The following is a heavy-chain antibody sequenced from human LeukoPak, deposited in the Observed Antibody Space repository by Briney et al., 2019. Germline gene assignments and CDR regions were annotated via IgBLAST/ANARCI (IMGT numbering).Heavy chain of an antibody. Sequence: PSETLSLTCTVSDGSISSSSYYWGWIRQPPKKGLEWIGSIYYSGSTFYNPSLKSRVTMSVDTSKNQFSLRLSSVTAADTAVYYCAREGDFNRGIDYWGQGSLVTVSS. D-gene: IGHD1-14*01. CDR2: IYYSGST. CDR1: DGSISSSSYY. V-gene: IGHV4-39*07. J-gene: IGHJ4*02. CDR3: AREGDFNRGIDY.